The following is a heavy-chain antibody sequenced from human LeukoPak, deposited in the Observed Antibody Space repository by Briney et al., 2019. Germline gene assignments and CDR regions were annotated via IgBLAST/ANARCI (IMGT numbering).Heavy chain of an antibody. CDR1: GFTFSSYA. V-gene: IGHV3-23*01. CDR3: AKRVTMVRGVIAGAFDI. Sequence: GGSLRLSCAASGFTFSSYAISWVRQAPGKGLEWVSAISGSGGSTYYADSVKGRFTISRDNSKNTLYLQMNSLRAEDTAVYYCAKRVTMVRGVIAGAFDIWGQGTMVTVSS. CDR2: ISGSGGST. J-gene: IGHJ3*02. D-gene: IGHD3-10*01.